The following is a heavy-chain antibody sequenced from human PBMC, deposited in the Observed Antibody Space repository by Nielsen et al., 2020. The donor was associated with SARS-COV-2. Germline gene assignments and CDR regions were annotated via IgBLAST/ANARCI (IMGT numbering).Heavy chain of an antibody. V-gene: IGHV1-24*01. J-gene: IGHJ4*02. CDR2: FDPGDAET. CDR3: ATSLVAAIFGVLDY. CDR1: GYTLSELS. Sequence: ASVKASCKVSGYTLSELSIHWVRQAPGKGLEWMGGFDPGDAETVYAQKFQGRITMTEDTSADTAYMDLSSLRTEDTAVYYCATSLVAAIFGVLDYWGPGTLVTVSS. D-gene: IGHD3-3*01.